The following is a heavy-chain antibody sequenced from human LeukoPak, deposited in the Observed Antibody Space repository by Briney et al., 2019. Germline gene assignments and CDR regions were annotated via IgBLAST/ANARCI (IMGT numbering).Heavy chain of an antibody. J-gene: IGHJ5*02. CDR1: GGSISSGGYY. Sequence: SQTLSLTCTVSGGSISSGGYYWSWIRQPPGKGLEWIGEINHSGSTNYNPSLKSRVTISVDTSKNQFSLKLSSVTAADTAVYYCARQRGHSSVNWFDPWGQGTLVTVSS. D-gene: IGHD6-19*01. V-gene: IGHV4-30-4*08. CDR3: ARQRGHSSVNWFDP. CDR2: INHSGST.